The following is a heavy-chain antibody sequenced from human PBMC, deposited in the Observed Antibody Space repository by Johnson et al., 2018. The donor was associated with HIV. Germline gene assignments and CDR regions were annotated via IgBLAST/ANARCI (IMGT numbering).Heavy chain of an antibody. D-gene: IGHD5-18*01. CDR1: GFTVSSNY. CDR2: ISSSGSTI. J-gene: IGHJ3*02. V-gene: IGHV3-48*03. CDR3: ASRSYGYVRHAFDI. Sequence: VQLVESGGGVVQPGGSLRLSCAASGFTVSSNYMNWVRQAPGKGLEWVSYISSSGSTIYYADSVKGRFTISRDNAKNSLYLQMNSLRAEYTAVYYCASRSYGYVRHAFDIWGQGTMVTVSS.